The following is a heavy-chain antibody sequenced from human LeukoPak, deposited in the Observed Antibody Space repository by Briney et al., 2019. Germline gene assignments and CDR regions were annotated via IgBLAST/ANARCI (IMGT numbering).Heavy chain of an antibody. V-gene: IGHV1-69*01. CDR1: GGTFSSYA. CDR2: IIPIFGTA. J-gene: IGHJ5*02. Sequence: SVKVSCKASGGTFSSYAISWVRQAPGQGLEWMGGIIPIFGTANYAQKFQGRVTITADESTSTAYMALSSLGSEDTAVYYCARTYSSGWYAYNWFDPWGQGTLVTVSS. D-gene: IGHD6-19*01. CDR3: ARTYSSGWYAYNWFDP.